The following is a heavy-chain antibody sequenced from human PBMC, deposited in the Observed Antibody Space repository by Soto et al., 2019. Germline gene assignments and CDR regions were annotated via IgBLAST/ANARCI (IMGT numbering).Heavy chain of an antibody. CDR3: ARVVAATRSLTFFDY. CDR2: IWYDGSNK. Sequence: QVQLVESGGGVVQPGRSLRLSCAASGFTFSSYGMHWVRQAPGKGLEWVAVIWYDGSNKYYADSVKGRFTISRDNSKNTLYLQMNSLRAEDTAMYYCARVVAATRSLTFFDYWGQGTLVTVSS. J-gene: IGHJ4*02. CDR1: GFTFSSYG. D-gene: IGHD2-15*01. V-gene: IGHV3-33*01.